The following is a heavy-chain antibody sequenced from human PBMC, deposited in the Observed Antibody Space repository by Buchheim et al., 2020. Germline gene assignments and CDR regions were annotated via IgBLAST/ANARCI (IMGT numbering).Heavy chain of an antibody. D-gene: IGHD2-2*01. CDR1: GYSFTSYW. CDR2: IDPSDSYT. J-gene: IGHJ6*02. Sequence: EVQLVQSGAEVKKPGESLRISCKGSGYSFTSYWISWVRQMPGKGLEWMGRIDPSDSYTNYSPSFQGHVTISADKSIRTAYLQWSSLKASDTAMYYCASDGPPAAISYYYYGMDVWGQGTT. V-gene: IGHV5-10-1*03. CDR3: ASDGPPAAISYYYYGMDV.